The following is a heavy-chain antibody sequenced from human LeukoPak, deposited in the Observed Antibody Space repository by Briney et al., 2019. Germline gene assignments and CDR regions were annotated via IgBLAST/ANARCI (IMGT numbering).Heavy chain of an antibody. D-gene: IGHD6-19*01. V-gene: IGHV3-23*01. J-gene: IGHJ4*02. CDR2: ISGSGGST. CDR1: SSSSYY. CDR3: AIYGYSSGWPFDY. Sequence: SSSSYYWGWIRQPPGKGLEWVSAISGSGGSTYYADSVKGRFTISRDNSKNTLYLQMNSLRAEDTAVYFCAIYGYSSGWPFDYWGQGTLVTVSS.